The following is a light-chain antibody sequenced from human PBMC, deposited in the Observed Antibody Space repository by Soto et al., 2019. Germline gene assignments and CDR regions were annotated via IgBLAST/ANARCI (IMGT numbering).Light chain of an antibody. CDR2: AAS. CDR1: QGFSSY. Sequence: DIQLTQSPSFLSASVGDRVTITCRASQGFSSYLAWYQQKPGKAPKLLIYAASTLQSGVPSRFSGSGSETEFTLTISSLQPEDFANYYCQQLNSYPTTFGPGNKVDIK. CDR3: QQLNSYPTT. V-gene: IGKV1-9*01. J-gene: IGKJ3*01.